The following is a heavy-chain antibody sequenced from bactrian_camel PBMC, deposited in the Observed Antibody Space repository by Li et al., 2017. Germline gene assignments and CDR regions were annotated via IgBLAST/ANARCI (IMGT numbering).Heavy chain of an antibody. V-gene: IGHV3S1*01. Sequence: HVQLVESGGRSVPAGGSLTLACTASGYTGSNYCMAWFRQAPGKEREEVAAIYTGVGTTYYADSVAGRFTISRDNAKKSLYLQMSSLKPEDTAMYYCAANFGPYCSGPYLARRANFLGQGTQVTVS. J-gene: IGHJ4*01. CDR2: IYTGVGTT. CDR1: GYTGSNYC. D-gene: IGHD2*01.